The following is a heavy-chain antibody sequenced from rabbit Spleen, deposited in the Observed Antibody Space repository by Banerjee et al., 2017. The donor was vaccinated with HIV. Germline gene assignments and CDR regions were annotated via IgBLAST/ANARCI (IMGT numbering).Heavy chain of an antibody. CDR3: ARDLAGVIGWNFSL. CDR2: IHTTSGKT. J-gene: IGHJ4*01. CDR1: GFDFSSGYY. D-gene: IGHD4-1*01. Sequence: QEQLVESGGGLVQPGGSLKLSCKASGFDFSSGYYMCWVRQTPGKGLEWIGCIHTTSGKTYYASWAKGRFTMSKPSSTVTLQLNSLTGADTATYFCARDLAGVIGWNFSLWGQGTLVTVS. V-gene: IGHV1S45*01.